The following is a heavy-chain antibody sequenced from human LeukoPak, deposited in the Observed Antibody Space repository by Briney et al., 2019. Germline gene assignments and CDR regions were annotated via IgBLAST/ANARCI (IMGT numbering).Heavy chain of an antibody. J-gene: IGHJ4*03. CDR1: GGSFSRYY. Sequence: SETLSLTCAVYGGSFSRYYWSWIRQSPGRGLEWIAEINHRGDTNYNPSVKSRVTISVDTSKNQFSLKVTSLTAADTAVYFCARGPTISETGYFDYWGQGTLVTVSS. CDR2: INHRGDT. V-gene: IGHV4-34*01. D-gene: IGHD1-1*01. CDR3: ARGPTISETGYFDY.